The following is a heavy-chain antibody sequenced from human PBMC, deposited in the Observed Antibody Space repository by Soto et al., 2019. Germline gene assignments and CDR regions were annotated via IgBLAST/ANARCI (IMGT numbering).Heavy chain of an antibody. D-gene: IGHD1-1*01. CDR1: GFSFSTCA. Sequence: PGGSLRLSCVASGFSFSTCAMGWVRQAPGKGLEWVSLISPNSAATYYTDSVKGRFTISRDNSKNTLYLQMNSLRAEDTAIYNCATQGFRGATGTTWGQGTLVTVSS. J-gene: IGHJ4*02. CDR2: ISPNSAAT. CDR3: ATQGFRGATGTT. V-gene: IGHV3-23*01.